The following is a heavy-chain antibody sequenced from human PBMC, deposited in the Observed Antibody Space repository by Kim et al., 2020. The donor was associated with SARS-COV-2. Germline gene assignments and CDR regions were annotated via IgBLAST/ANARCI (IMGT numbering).Heavy chain of an antibody. D-gene: IGHD6-13*01. CDR3: ARGGWKQQLPRGYYYYGMDV. CDR1: GYTFTSYG. Sequence: ASVKVSCKASGYTFTSYGISWVRQAPGQGLEWMGWISAYNGNTNYAQKLQGRVTMTTDTSTSTAYMELRSLRSDDTAVYYCARGGWKQQLPRGYYYYGMDVWGQGTTVTVSS. CDR2: ISAYNGNT. J-gene: IGHJ6*02. V-gene: IGHV1-18*01.